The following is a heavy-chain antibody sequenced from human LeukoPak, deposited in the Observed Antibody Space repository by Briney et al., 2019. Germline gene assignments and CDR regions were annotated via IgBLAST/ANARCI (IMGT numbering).Heavy chain of an antibody. CDR3: AREGSRGVVPAHYMDV. J-gene: IGHJ6*03. D-gene: IGHD2-2*01. Sequence: PGGSLRLSXAASGFTFSSYEMNWVRQAPGKGLEWVSCISSSGSNIYYADSVKGRFTIYRDNAKNSLYLQMNSLRAEDTAVYYCAREGSRGVVPAHYMDVWGKGTTVTVSS. CDR2: ISSSGSNI. CDR1: GFTFSSYE. V-gene: IGHV3-48*03.